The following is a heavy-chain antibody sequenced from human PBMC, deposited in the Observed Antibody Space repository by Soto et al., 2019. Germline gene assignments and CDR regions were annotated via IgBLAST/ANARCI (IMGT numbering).Heavy chain of an antibody. CDR2: INHSGST. CDR3: ARYRREAVAGYTLDN. V-gene: IGHV4-34*01. D-gene: IGHD6-13*01. Sequence: SETLSLTCAVYGGSFSGYYWSWLRQPPGKGLEWIGEINHSGSTNYNPSLKSRVTISEDTSKSQFSLKVNSMTAADTAVYYCARYRREAVAGYTLDNWGQGILVTVSS. CDR1: GGSFSGYY. J-gene: IGHJ4*02.